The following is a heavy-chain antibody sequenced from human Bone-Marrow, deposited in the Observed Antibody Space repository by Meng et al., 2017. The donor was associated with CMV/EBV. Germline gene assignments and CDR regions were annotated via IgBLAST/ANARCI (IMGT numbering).Heavy chain of an antibody. Sequence: SETLSLTCTVSGGSISSGDYYWSWIRQPPGKGLEWIGYIYYSGSTYDNPSLKSRVTISVDTSKNQLPLKLGSVTAADTAVYYCARESRAHDSGDGGQGTLVTVSS. V-gene: IGHV4-30-4*08. CDR3: ARESRAHDSGD. D-gene: IGHD3-10*01. J-gene: IGHJ4*02. CDR1: GGSISSGDYY. CDR2: IYYSGST.